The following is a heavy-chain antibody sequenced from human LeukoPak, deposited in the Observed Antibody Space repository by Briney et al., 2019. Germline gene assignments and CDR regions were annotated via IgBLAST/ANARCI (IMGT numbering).Heavy chain of an antibody. CDR3: AREGGYGGVFDY. CDR2: IKQDGSEK. Sequence: GGSLRLSCAASRFTFSSYWMTWVRQAPGKGLEWVADIKQDGSEKYYVGSVKGRFTISRDNTKNLLYLQMNSLRAEDTAVYYCAREGGYGGVFDYWGQGTLVTVSS. J-gene: IGHJ4*02. V-gene: IGHV3-7*05. D-gene: IGHD5-12*01. CDR1: RFTFSSYW.